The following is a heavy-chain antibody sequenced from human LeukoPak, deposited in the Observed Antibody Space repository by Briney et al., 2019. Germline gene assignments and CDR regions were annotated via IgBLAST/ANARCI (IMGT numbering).Heavy chain of an antibody. Sequence: SETLSLTCTVSGGSISSYYWSWIRQPPGKGLEWIGYIYYSGSTNYNPSLKSRVTISVDTSKNQFSLKLSSVTAANTAVYYCARHRYYYGMDVWGQGTTVTVSS. V-gene: IGHV4-59*08. CDR3: ARHRYYYGMDV. CDR1: GGSISSYY. J-gene: IGHJ6*02. CDR2: IYYSGST.